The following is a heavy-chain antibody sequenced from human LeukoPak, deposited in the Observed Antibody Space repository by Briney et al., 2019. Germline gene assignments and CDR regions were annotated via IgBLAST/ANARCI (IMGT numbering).Heavy chain of an antibody. J-gene: IGHJ4*02. V-gene: IGHV4-61*02. CDR1: TGSITSGRYY. Sequence: SETLSLTCTVSTGSITSGRYYWSWIRQPAGKGLEWIGRIHTSGSTNYSPSLKSRVTMSVDTSKNQFSLKLSSVTAADTAVYYCARDRYYYDSSARYFDYWGQGTLVTVSS. CDR3: ARDRYYYDSSARYFDY. D-gene: IGHD3-22*01. CDR2: IHTSGST.